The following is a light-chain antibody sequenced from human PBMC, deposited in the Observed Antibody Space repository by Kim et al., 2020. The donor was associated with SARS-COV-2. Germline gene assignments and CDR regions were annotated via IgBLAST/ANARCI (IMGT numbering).Light chain of an antibody. J-gene: IGKJ5*01. CDR2: DAT. V-gene: IGKV1-33*01. Sequence: APVGDRVTITCQASQDISNYLNWYQQKPGKAPKLLSYDATNLETGVPSRFSGSGSGTDFTFTISSLQPEDIATYYCQQYDNLITFGQGTRLEIK. CDR3: QQYDNLIT. CDR1: QDISNY.